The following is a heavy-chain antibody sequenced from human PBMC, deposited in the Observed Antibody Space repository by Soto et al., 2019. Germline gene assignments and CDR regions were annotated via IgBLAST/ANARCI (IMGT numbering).Heavy chain of an antibody. V-gene: IGHV3-30*03. Sequence: ESGGGVVQPGRCLILSCAASGFPFTSYGMHWVCEGPDKGLEWVAIISYDGSDKYYADSVKGRFTISRDNSKNTLYLQMNSLRPEDTALYYCVGGQYYFDYRGQGTLVIVSS. CDR1: GFPFTSYG. J-gene: IGHJ4*02. CDR2: ISYDGSDK. CDR3: VGGQYYFDY. D-gene: IGHD3-10*01.